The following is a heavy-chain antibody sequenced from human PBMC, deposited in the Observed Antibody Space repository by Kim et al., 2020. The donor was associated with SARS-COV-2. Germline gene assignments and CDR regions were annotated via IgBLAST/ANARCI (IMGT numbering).Heavy chain of an antibody. V-gene: IGHV3-23*01. CDR1: GFTFGNYA. Sequence: GGSLRLSCAASGFTFGNYAMTWVRQAPGRGLDWVAPIGSSGNLYSADSVRGRFTISRDNSKKMLFLQMNSLRAEDTAIFYCAKVSSENFLGTSNFFDYWGQGIMVSVSS. J-gene: IGHJ4*02. CDR2: IGSSGNL. D-gene: IGHD7-27*01. CDR3: AKVSSENFLGTSNFFDY.